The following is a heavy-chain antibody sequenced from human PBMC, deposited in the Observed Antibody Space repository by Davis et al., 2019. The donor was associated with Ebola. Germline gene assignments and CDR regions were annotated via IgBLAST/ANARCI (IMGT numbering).Heavy chain of an antibody. CDR3: ARDHTAMVTTWFDP. D-gene: IGHD5-18*01. CDR2: INHSGST. J-gene: IGHJ5*02. CDR1: GGSFSGYY. V-gene: IGHV4-34*01. Sequence: SETLSLTCAVYGGSFSGYYWSWIRQPPGKGLEWIGEINHSGSTNYNPSLKSRVTISVDTSKNQFSLKLSSVTAADTAVYYCARDHTAMVTTWFDPWGQGTLVTVSS.